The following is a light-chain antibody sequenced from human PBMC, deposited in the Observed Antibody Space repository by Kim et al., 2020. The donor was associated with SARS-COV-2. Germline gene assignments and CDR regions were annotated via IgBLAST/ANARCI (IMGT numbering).Light chain of an antibody. CDR2: YDS. Sequence: PGKPARFTCGGTNIGSKSVHWYQQKPGQAPVLVIYYDSDRPSGIPERFSGSNSGNTATLTISRVEAGDEADYYCQVWDSSSDHVVFGGGTQLTVL. CDR3: QVWDSSSDHVV. CDR1: NIGSKS. V-gene: IGLV3-21*04. J-gene: IGLJ3*02.